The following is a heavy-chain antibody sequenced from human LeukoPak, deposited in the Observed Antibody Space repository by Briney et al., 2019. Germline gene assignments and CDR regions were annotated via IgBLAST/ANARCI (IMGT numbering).Heavy chain of an antibody. CDR2: ISGSGGST. J-gene: IGHJ4*02. CDR3: AKEGLVDILTGYSPYYFDY. Sequence: GVSLRLSCAASGFTFSSYAMSWVRQARGKGLEWVSAISGSGGSTYYADSVKGRFTISRDNSKNTLYLQMNSLRAEDTAVYYCAKEGLVDILTGYSPYYFDYWGQGTLVTVSS. CDR1: GFTFSSYA. V-gene: IGHV3-23*01. D-gene: IGHD3-9*01.